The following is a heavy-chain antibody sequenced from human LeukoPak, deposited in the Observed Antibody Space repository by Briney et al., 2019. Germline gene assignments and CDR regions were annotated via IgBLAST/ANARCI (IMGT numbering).Heavy chain of an antibody. Sequence: PSETLSLTCAVYGGSFSGYYWSWIRQPPGKGLEWIGEINHSGSTNYNPSLKSRVTISVDTSKNQFSLKLSSVTAADTAVYYCAASGELSSTFDYWGQGTLVTVSS. CDR2: INHSGST. CDR1: GGSFSGYY. D-gene: IGHD3-16*02. CDR3: AASGELSSTFDY. V-gene: IGHV4-34*01. J-gene: IGHJ4*02.